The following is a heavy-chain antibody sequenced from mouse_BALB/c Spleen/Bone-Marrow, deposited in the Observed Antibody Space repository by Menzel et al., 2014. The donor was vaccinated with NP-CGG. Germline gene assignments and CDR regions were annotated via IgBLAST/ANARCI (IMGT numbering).Heavy chain of an antibody. CDR1: GYSFTGYF. J-gene: IGHJ1*01. CDR3: ARVTTDWYFDV. V-gene: IGHV1-20*02. D-gene: IGHD1-1*01. CDR2: INPYNGDT. Sequence: EVKLEESGPELVKPGASVKISCKASGYSFTGYFMNWVMQSHGKSLEWIGRINPYNGDTFYNQKFKGKATLTVDKSSSTAHMELRSLASEDSAVYYCARVTTDWYFDVWGAGTTVTVSP.